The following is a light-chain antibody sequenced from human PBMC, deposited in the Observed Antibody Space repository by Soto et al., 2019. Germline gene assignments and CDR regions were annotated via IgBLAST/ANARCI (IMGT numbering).Light chain of an antibody. Sequence: PGERATLSCRDSQSVSSYLAWYQQKPGQAPRLLIYDASNRPTGIPARFRGRGSGKDCTLRIGCLEPGAQAVYFRQLRRNWPLTVSGGTKVDIK. V-gene: IGKV3-11*01. CDR2: DAS. CDR3: QLRRNWPLT. J-gene: IGKJ4*01. CDR1: QSVSSY.